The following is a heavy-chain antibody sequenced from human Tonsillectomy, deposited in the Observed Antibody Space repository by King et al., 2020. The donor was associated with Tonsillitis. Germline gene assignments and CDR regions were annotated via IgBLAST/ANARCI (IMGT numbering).Heavy chain of an antibody. CDR3: ASDRGGSGRPLFAY. Sequence: VQLVESGGGLVQPGGSLRLSCAASGFTFSSYSMNWVRQAPGKGLEWVSYIRSSSYTIYYADSVKGRFTISRDNAKNSLYLQMNSLRDDDTAVYYCASDRGGSGRPLFAYWGQGTLVTVSS. V-gene: IGHV3-48*02. CDR1: GFTFSSYS. CDR2: IRSSSYTI. D-gene: IGHD3-10*01. J-gene: IGHJ4*02.